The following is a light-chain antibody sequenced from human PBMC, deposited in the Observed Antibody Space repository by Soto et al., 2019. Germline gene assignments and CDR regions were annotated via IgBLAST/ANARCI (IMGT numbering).Light chain of an antibody. CDR1: QSVGSY. V-gene: IGKV3-11*01. CDR3: QQGSNWPRT. J-gene: IGKJ4*01. CDR2: DAS. Sequence: EIVLTQSPAILSLSPGETATLSCRASQSVGSYLAWYQHRPGQAPRLLVYDASNRAIGIPPRFSGSGSGTHFTLTISGLQSEDFAAYCCQQGSNWPRTFGGGTEVEIK.